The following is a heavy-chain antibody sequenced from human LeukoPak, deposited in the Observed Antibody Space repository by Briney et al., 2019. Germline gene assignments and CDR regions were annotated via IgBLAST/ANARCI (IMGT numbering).Heavy chain of an antibody. J-gene: IGHJ4*02. D-gene: IGHD3-9*01. CDR2: IDHSGST. V-gene: IGHV4-38-2*02. CDR3: ARLPLGYDILTGYYSAGYFDY. CDR1: GYSISSGYY. Sequence: SETLSLTCTVSGYSISSGYYWGWIRQPPGKGLEWTGSIDHSGSTYYNPSLKSRITISVDTSKNQFSLKLSSVTAADTAVYYCARLPLGYDILTGYYSAGYFDYWGQGTLVTVSS.